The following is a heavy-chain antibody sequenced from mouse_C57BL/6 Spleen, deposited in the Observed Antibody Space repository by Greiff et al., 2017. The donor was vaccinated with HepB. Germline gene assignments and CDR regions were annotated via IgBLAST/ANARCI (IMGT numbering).Heavy chain of an antibody. V-gene: IGHV1-81*01. J-gene: IGHJ2*01. CDR3: ARLGIDY. CDR1: GYTFTSYG. D-gene: IGHD4-1*01. CDR2: IYPRSGNT. Sequence: VQLQQPGAELVKPGASVKLSCKASGYTFTSYGISWVKQRTGQGLEWIGEIYPRSGNTYYNEKFKGKATLTEDKSSSTAYMELRSLTSEDYAVYFCARLGIDYWGQGTTLTVSS.